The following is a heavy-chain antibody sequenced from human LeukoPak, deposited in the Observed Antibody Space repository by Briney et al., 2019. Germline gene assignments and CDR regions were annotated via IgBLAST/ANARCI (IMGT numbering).Heavy chain of an antibody. Sequence: GGSLRLSCAASGFTFSSYSMNWVRQAPEKGLEWVSAISGSGGSTYYADSVKGRFTISRDNSKNTLYLQMNSLRAEDTAVYYCAKVGSSSSPIDYWGQGTLVTVSS. J-gene: IGHJ4*02. D-gene: IGHD6-6*01. CDR2: ISGSGGST. CDR1: GFTFSSYS. V-gene: IGHV3-23*01. CDR3: AKVGSSSSPIDY.